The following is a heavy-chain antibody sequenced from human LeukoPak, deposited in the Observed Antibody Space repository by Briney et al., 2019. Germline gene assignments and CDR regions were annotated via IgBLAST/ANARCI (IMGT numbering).Heavy chain of an antibody. CDR3: ASRTVGASSWFNAFDI. CDR1: GVTVSRNY. V-gene: IGHV3-53*01. D-gene: IGHD6-13*01. CDR2: IYGGGTT. Sequence: PGGSLRLSCAASGVTVSRNYMTWVRQAPGKGLKWVSIIYGGGTTDYADSVKGRFTISRDNSKNTLYVQMNSLRAEDTAVYYCASRTVGASSWFNAFDIWGQGTMVTVYS. J-gene: IGHJ3*02.